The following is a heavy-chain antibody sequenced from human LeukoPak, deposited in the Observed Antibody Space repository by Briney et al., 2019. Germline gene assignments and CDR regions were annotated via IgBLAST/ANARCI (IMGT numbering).Heavy chain of an antibody. D-gene: IGHD3-22*01. Sequence: GGSLRLSCAASGFTFSSYSMNWVRQAPGKGLEWVSSISSSSSYIYYADSVKGRFTISRDNAKNSLYLQMNSLRAEDTAVYYCASSGYYYGAFDYWGQGTLVTVSS. CDR1: GFTFSSYS. CDR2: ISSSSSYI. V-gene: IGHV3-21*01. CDR3: ASSGYYYGAFDY. J-gene: IGHJ4*02.